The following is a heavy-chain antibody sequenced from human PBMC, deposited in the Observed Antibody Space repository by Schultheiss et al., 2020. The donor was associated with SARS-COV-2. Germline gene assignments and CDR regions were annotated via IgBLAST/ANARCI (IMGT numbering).Heavy chain of an antibody. CDR2: ISYDGSNE. V-gene: IGHV3-30*18. J-gene: IGHJ4*02. Sequence: GGSLRLSCAASGFIFSDYGMHWVRQAPGKGLEWVALISYDGSNEYYADSVKGRFTISRDNSKNTLYLQMNSLRAEDTAVYYCAKRLCGGDCYSVDYWGQGTLVTVSS. CDR1: GFIFSDYG. D-gene: IGHD2-21*02. CDR3: AKRLCGGDCYSVDY.